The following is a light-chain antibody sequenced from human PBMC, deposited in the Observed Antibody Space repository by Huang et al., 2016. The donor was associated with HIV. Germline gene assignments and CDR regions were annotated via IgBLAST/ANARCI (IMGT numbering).Light chain of an antibody. CDR1: LSLLHSDGKTY. CDR3: MQGKHFPRT. V-gene: IGKV2-29*03. J-gene: IGKJ1*01. CDR2: EVS. Sequence: DIVMIQTPLSLSVTPGQPASISCKFSLSLLHSDGKTYLYWYLQKPGRSPHLLIYEVSSRFSGWPDRFSGSGSGTDFTLKISRVAAEDVGVYYCMQGKHFPRTFGQGAKVEIK.